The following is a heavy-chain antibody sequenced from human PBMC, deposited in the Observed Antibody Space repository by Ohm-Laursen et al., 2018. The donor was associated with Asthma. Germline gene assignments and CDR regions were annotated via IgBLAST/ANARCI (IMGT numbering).Heavy chain of an antibody. CDR2: VHHSGTA. J-gene: IGHJ3*02. CDR1: GDAINREIW. Sequence: SDTLSLTCMVSGDAINREIWWSWIRQPPGKGLEWIGEVHHSGTANSSPSLQSRVTISIDKSKNQFSLKVTSVTAADTAVYYCATDIRQEKVGATSHDAFDIWGQGTMVTVSS. D-gene: IGHD1-26*01. CDR3: ATDIRQEKVGATSHDAFDI. V-gene: IGHV4/OR15-8*01.